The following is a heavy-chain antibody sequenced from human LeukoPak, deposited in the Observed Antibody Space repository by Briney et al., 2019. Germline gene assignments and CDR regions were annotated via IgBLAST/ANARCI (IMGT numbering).Heavy chain of an antibody. D-gene: IGHD3-10*01. CDR1: GGSIRSYY. Sequence: PSGTLSLTCTVSGGSIRSYYWSWIRQPPGKGLEWIGSIYYSGSTYYNPSLKSRVTISVDTSKNQFSLKLSSVTAADTAVYYCATSIWFGEQYGGGYFDYWGRGTLVTVSS. V-gene: IGHV4-59*05. CDR3: ATSIWFGEQYGGGYFDY. CDR2: IYYSGST. J-gene: IGHJ4*03.